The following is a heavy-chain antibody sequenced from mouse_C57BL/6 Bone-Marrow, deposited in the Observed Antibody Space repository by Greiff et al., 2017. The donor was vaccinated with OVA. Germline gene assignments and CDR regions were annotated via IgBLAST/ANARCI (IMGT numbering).Heavy chain of an antibody. J-gene: IGHJ3*01. D-gene: IGHD1-1*01. Sequence: EVQRVESGGGLVQSGRSLRLSCATSGFTFSDFYMEWVRQAPGKGLEWIAASRNKANDYTTEYSASVKGRFIVSRDTSQSILYLQMNALRAEDTAIYYCARDARYYGSSWFAYWGQGTLVTVSA. V-gene: IGHV7-1*01. CDR3: ARDARYYGSSWFAY. CDR2: SRNKANDYTT. CDR1: GFTFSDFY.